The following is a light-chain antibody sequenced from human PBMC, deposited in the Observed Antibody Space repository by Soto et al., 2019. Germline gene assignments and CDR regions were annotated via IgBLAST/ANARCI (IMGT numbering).Light chain of an antibody. Sequence: DIQMTQSPSTLSASVGDRVTITCRASQSISSWLAWYQQKPGKAPKLLIYDASSLESGVPSRFSGSGSGTEFPLTFSSLQPDDFATYYCQQYNRYSYTFGQGTKLEIK. CDR3: QQYNRYSYT. J-gene: IGKJ2*01. CDR2: DAS. V-gene: IGKV1-5*01. CDR1: QSISSW.